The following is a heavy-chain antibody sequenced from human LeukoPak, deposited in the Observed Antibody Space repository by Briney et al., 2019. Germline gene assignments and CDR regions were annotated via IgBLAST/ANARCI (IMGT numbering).Heavy chain of an antibody. Sequence: SGGSLRLSCAASGFTFSSYSMNWVRQAPGKGLEWVSSIRGSSSHICYADSVKGRFTISRDNAKNSLYLQMNSLRAEDTAVYYCARDTYSRWQTDYWGQGTLVTVSS. CDR1: GFTFSSYS. D-gene: IGHD4-23*01. CDR3: ARDTYSRWQTDY. J-gene: IGHJ4*02. V-gene: IGHV3-21*01. CDR2: IRGSSSHI.